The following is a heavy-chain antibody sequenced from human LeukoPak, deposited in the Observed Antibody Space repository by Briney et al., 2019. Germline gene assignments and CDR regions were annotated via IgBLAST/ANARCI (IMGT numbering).Heavy chain of an antibody. V-gene: IGHV1-2*02. J-gene: IGHJ4*02. CDR2: INPNSGGT. CDR1: GYTFTGYY. D-gene: IGHD6-13*01. CDR3: AAIPLSSSLGY. Sequence: ASVKVSCKASGYTFTGYYMHWVRQAPGQGLEWMGWINPNSGGTNYAQKFQGRVTMTRDMSTSTAYMELSSLRSEDTAVYYCAAIPLSSSLGYWGQGTLVTVSS.